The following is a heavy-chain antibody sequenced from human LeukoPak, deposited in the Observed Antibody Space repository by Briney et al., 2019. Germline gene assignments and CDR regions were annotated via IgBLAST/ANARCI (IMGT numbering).Heavy chain of an antibody. J-gene: IGHJ4*02. D-gene: IGHD3-22*01. V-gene: IGHV3-23*01. CDR1: GFTFSSHS. CDR3: AKHSGGYSHFDY. CDR2: ISGSGATT. Sequence: GGSLRLSCAASGFTFSSHSMNWVRQAPGKGLEWVSDISGSGATTYYADSVKGRFTISRDNSKNTLYLQMNSLRAGDTAVYHCAKHSGGYSHFDYWGQGTLVTVSS.